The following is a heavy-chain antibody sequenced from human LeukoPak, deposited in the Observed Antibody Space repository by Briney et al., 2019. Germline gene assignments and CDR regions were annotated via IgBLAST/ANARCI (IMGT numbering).Heavy chain of an antibody. V-gene: IGHV1-69*04. CDR3: ARAGYCSGGSCPNWFDP. CDR1: GGTFSSYA. D-gene: IGHD2-15*01. CDR2: IIPILGIA. J-gene: IGHJ5*02. Sequence: ASVKVSCKASGGTFSSYAIRWVRQAPGQGLEWMGRIIPILGIANYAQKFQGRVTITADKSTSTAYMELSSLRSEDTAVYYCARAGYCSGGSCPNWFDPWGQGTLVTVSS.